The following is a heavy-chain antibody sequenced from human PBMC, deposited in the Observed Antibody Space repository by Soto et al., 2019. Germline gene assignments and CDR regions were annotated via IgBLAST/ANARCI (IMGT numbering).Heavy chain of an antibody. CDR3: AGTAAIVGATFDY. V-gene: IGHV4-30-4*01. D-gene: IGHD1-26*01. CDR2: IYYSGST. CDR1: GGSISSGDYY. Sequence: SETLSLTCTVSGGSISSGDYYWSWIRQPPGKGLEWIGYIYYSGSTYYNPSLKSRVTISVDTSKNQFSLKLSSVTAADTAVYYCAGTAAIVGATFDYWGQGTLVTVSS. J-gene: IGHJ4*02.